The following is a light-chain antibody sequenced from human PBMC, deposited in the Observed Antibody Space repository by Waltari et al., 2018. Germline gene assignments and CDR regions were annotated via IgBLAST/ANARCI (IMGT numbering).Light chain of an antibody. V-gene: IGKV3-20*01. CDR3: QHYVRLPAT. Sequence: EVLLTQSPGTLSLSPGERATLSCRASPSVGRSLAWYQQKPGQATRLLIYGASTRFTGIPDRFSGSGSGTDFSLTISRLEPEDFAVYYCQHYVRLPATFGQGTTVEIK. J-gene: IGKJ1*01. CDR1: PSVGRS. CDR2: GAS.